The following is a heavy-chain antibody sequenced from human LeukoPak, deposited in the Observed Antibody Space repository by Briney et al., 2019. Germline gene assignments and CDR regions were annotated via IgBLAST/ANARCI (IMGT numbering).Heavy chain of an antibody. Sequence: SETLSLTCTVSGGSVSSGSYYWSWIRQPPGKGLEWIGYIYHSGSTYYNPSLKSRVTISVDRSKNQFSLKLSSVTAADTAVYYCARVTPDYYYYGMDVWGQGTTVTVSS. D-gene: IGHD2-21*02. CDR2: IYHSGST. CDR3: ARVTPDYYYYGMDV. CDR1: GGSVSSGSYY. V-gene: IGHV4-30-2*01. J-gene: IGHJ6*02.